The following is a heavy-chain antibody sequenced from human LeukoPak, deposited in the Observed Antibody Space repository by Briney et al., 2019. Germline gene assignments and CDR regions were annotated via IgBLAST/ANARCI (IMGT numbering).Heavy chain of an antibody. D-gene: IGHD3-10*01. CDR3: AGYGSGSF. Sequence: GGSLRLSCAASGFTFSSYSMNWVRQAPGKGLEWVSSISSSSSYIYYADSVKGRFTISRGNAKNSLYLQMNSLRAEDSAIYYCAGYGSGSFWGQGTLVTVSS. CDR1: GFTFSSYS. V-gene: IGHV3-21*06. J-gene: IGHJ4*02. CDR2: ISSSSSYI.